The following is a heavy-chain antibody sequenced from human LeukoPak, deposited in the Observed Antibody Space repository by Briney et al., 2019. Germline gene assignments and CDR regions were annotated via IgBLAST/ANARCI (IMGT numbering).Heavy chain of an antibody. CDR1: GGSISSSSYY. CDR2: IYYSGST. J-gene: IGHJ3*02. D-gene: IGHD3-22*01. CDR3: ASRDPRRGAFLYYYDSSGYFAFDI. Sequence: SETLSLTCTVSGGSISSSSYYWGWIRQPPGKGLEWIGSIYYSGSTYYNPSLKSRVTIPVDTSKNQFSLKLSSVTAADTAVYYCASRDPRRGAFLYYYDSSGYFAFDIWGQGTMVTVSS. V-gene: IGHV4-39*07.